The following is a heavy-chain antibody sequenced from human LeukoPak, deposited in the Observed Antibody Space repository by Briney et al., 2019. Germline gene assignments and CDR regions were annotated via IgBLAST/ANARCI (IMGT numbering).Heavy chain of an antibody. CDR3: TTRPWELLRGFDY. J-gene: IGHJ4*02. Sequence: PGGSLRLSCAASGFTFSSYGMHWVRQAPGKGLEWVAFIRYDGSNKYYADSVKGRFTISRDNSKNTLYLQMNSLKTEDTAVYYCTTRPWELLRGFDYWGQGTLVTVSS. V-gene: IGHV3-30*02. CDR1: GFTFSSYG. CDR2: IRYDGSNK. D-gene: IGHD1-26*01.